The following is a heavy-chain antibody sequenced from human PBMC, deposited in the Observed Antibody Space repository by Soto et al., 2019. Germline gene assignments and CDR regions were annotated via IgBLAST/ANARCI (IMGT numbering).Heavy chain of an antibody. CDR3: ARGDYHDTSGPFSDAFDI. CDR2: MYSGGET. D-gene: IGHD3-22*01. V-gene: IGHV3-66*01. J-gene: IGHJ3*02. CDR1: GFTVGISY. Sequence: GGSLRLSCAASGFTVGISYMTWVRHVPGRGLEWVSIMYSGGETYYTASVKGRFTISRDASENTLYLQMTSLRAEDTAVYYCARGDYHDTSGPFSDAFDIWGQGTMVTVSS.